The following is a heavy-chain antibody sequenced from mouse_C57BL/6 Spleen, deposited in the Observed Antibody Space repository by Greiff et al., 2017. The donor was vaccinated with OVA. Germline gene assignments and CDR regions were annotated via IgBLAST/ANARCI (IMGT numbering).Heavy chain of an antibody. Sequence: EVKLMESGEGLVKPGGSLKLSCAASGFTFSSYAMSWVRQTPEKRLEWVAYISSGGDYIYYADTVKGRFTISRDNARNTLYLQMSSLKSEDTAMYYCTRDGSGLFAYWGQGTLVTVSA. CDR3: TRDGSGLFAY. D-gene: IGHD3-2*02. J-gene: IGHJ3*01. CDR2: ISSGGDYI. V-gene: IGHV5-9-1*02. CDR1: GFTFSSYA.